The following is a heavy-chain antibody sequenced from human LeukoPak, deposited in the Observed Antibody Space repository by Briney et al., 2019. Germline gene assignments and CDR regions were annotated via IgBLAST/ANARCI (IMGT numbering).Heavy chain of an antibody. Sequence: SVKVSCKASGGTFSSYAISWVRQAPGQGLEWMGRIIPILGIANYAQKFQGRVTITADKSTRTAYMELSSLRSEDTAVYYCARFSEYDYVWGSYPTDPFDYWGQGTLVTVSS. J-gene: IGHJ4*02. CDR2: IIPILGIA. CDR3: ARFSEYDYVWGSYPTDPFDY. V-gene: IGHV1-69*04. CDR1: GGTFSSYA. D-gene: IGHD3-16*02.